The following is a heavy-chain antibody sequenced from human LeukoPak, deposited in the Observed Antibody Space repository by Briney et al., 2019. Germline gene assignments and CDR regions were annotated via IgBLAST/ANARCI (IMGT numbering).Heavy chain of an antibody. CDR2: IIPIFGTA. Sequence: SVKVSCKASGGTFSSYAISWVRQAPGQGLEWMGGIIPIFGTANNAQKFQGRLTITTDESTSTAYMELSSLRSEDTAVYYCARGAVGGYYYMDVWGKGTTVTVSS. V-gene: IGHV1-69*05. CDR1: GGTFSSYA. CDR3: ARGAVGGYYYMDV. J-gene: IGHJ6*03. D-gene: IGHD3-16*01.